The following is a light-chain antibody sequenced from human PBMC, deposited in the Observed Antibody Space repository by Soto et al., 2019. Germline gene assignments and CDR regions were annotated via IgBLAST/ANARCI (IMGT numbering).Light chain of an antibody. CDR3: QQYNSYPWT. CDR1: QSISSW. V-gene: IGKV1-5*01. J-gene: IGKJ1*01. Sequence: DSQMTQSPSTLSASVGDRVTITCRASQSISSWLAWYQQKPGKAPKLLIYDASSLESGVPSRLSGSGSGTEFTLTISSLQPDDFATYYCQQYNSYPWTFGQGTKVEI. CDR2: DAS.